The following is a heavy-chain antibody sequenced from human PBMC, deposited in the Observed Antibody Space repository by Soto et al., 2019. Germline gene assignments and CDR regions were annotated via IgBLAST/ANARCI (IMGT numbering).Heavy chain of an antibody. D-gene: IGHD3-22*01. V-gene: IGHV4-39*01. CDR2: IYYTGST. Sequence: LSLTCTVSGGSIGSSDYYWGFIRQPPGKGLEWIGTIYYTGSTYYNPSLKSRVTISVDASKNQFSLNLNSVTAADTAVYYCVRQRRYYYDSSGYPDYWGQGTLVTVSS. CDR3: VRQRRYYYDSSGYPDY. CDR1: GGSIGSSDYY. J-gene: IGHJ4*02.